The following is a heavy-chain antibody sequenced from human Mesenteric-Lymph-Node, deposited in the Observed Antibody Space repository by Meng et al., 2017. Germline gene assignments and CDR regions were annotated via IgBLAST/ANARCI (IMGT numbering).Heavy chain of an antibody. D-gene: IGHD3-22*01. Sequence: GESLKISCAASGFSFHSFGIHWVRQAPGKGLEWVAKIKLDGFDKYYVDSVKGRFTISRDNAKNSLYLQMDSLRVEDTAVYYCARGGYQYESWGQGTLVTVSS. J-gene: IGHJ5*02. CDR2: IKLDGFDK. V-gene: IGHV3-7*01. CDR1: GFSFHSFG. CDR3: ARGGYQYES.